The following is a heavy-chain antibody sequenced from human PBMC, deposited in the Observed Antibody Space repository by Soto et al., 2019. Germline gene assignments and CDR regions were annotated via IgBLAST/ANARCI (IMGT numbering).Heavy chain of an antibody. Sequence: GRSLRLSCVASGGTLSTYGMHWVRQAPGKGLEWLAIVWYDGSNEDYAGSVKGRFTISRDNSKNTLYFQMNSLRTDDPAVYYCVRDLGNHSDHWGRRALVTVSA. V-gene: IGHV3-33*01. CDR3: VRDLGNHSDH. D-gene: IGHD1-1*01. CDR2: VWYDGSNE. CDR1: GGTLSTYG. J-gene: IGHJ4*02.